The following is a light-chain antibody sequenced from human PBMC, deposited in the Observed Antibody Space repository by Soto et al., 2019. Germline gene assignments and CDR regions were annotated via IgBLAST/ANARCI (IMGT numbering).Light chain of an antibody. Sequence: NFMLTQPHSVSESPGKTVTISCTRGRGSIASNYVQWYQQRPGSAPTTVIYEDNQRPSGVPDRFSGSFDISSNSASLTISGLKTEDEADYYCQSYDSSNLVVFGGGTKLTVL. CDR3: QSYDSSNLVV. J-gene: IGLJ2*01. V-gene: IGLV6-57*04. CDR2: EDN. CDR1: RGSIASNY.